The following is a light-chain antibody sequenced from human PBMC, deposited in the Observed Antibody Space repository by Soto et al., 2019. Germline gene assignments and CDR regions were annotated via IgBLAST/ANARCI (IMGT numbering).Light chain of an antibody. CDR2: LGS. CDR3: MQALQPPPT. Sequence: DIAMTQSPLSMPVTXGDPASIWCRPQVSLLHSDGYNYLGWYLQKRGXSPQLXXYLGSNRAYGGPDRFSGSGSGTDFTRKISRVEAEDVGVYYGMQALQPPPTFGQGTKVDIK. V-gene: IGKV2-28*01. J-gene: IGKJ1*01. CDR1: VSLLHSDGYNY.